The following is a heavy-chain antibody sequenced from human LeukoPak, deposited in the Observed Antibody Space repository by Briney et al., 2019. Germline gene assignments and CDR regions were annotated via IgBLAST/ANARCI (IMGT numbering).Heavy chain of an antibody. V-gene: IGHV4-38-2*02. J-gene: IGHJ4*02. Sequence: SETLSLTCIVSGYSISSGYYWGWIRQPPGKGREGIGNFYHSGTTYYNPSLKSRVTISVDTSKNQFSLKLSSVTAADTAVYFCARALGSSGWYAGGVVDYWGQGTLVTVSS. CDR2: FYHSGTT. D-gene: IGHD6-19*01. CDR1: GYSISSGYY. CDR3: ARALGSSGWYAGGVVDY.